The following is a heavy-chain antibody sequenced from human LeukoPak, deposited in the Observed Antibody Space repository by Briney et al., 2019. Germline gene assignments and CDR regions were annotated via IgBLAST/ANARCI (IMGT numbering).Heavy chain of an antibody. CDR3: ARERSGILTGNYGMDV. CDR2: MNPNSGNT. CDR1: GYTFTSYD. D-gene: IGHD3-9*01. V-gene: IGHV1-8*01. J-gene: IGHJ6*02. Sequence: ASVTVSCKASGYTFTSYDINWVRQATGQGLEWMGWMNPNSGNTGYAQKFQGRVTMTRNASISTAYMELSSLRSEDTAVYYCARERSGILTGNYGMDVWGQGTTVTVSS.